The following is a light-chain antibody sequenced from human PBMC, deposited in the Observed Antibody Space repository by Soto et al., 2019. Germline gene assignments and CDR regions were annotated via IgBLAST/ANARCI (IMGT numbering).Light chain of an antibody. Sequence: DIQMTQSPSSLSASVGDRVTITCRASQGISRSLAWYQQKPEPAPKSLIYDASVLQSGVPARFSGSGSGTDFTLTISSLQPEDFATYYCQQYHSYPLTFGGGTKLEI. V-gene: IGKV1D-16*01. CDR3: QQYHSYPLT. CDR2: DAS. CDR1: QGISRS. J-gene: IGKJ4*01.